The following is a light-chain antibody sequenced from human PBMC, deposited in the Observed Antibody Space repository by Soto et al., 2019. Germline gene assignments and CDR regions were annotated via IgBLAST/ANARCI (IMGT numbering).Light chain of an antibody. Sequence: MHLPLTPSTLSAAVGDRFCMACQISQSISSYLNWYQQKPGKAPKLLIYAASSLQSGIPSRFSGSGSGTDFTLTISSLQPEEFATYYCQQGYRSLSITFGQGTRL. CDR2: AAS. J-gene: IGKJ5*01. V-gene: IGKV1-39*01. CDR1: QSISSY. CDR3: QQGYRSLSIT.